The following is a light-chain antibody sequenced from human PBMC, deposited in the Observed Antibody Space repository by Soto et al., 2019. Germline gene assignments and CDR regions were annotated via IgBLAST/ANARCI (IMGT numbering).Light chain of an antibody. CDR2: SNN. Sequence: QSVLTQPPSASGTPGQRVTISCSGSSSNIGSNYVYWYQQLLGTAPKLLIYSNNQRPSGVPDRFSGSKSGTSASLAISGLRSEDEADYYCAAWDDSLSGRVFGGGTQLTVL. V-gene: IGLV1-47*02. CDR3: AAWDDSLSGRV. CDR1: SSNIGSNY. J-gene: IGLJ3*02.